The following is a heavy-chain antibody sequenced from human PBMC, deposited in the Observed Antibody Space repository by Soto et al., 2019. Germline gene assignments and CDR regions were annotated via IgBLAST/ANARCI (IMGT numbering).Heavy chain of an antibody. CDR2: ISGSGGST. Sequence: GGSLRLSCAASGFTFSSYAMSWVRQAPGKGLEWVSAISGSGGSTYYADSVKGRFTISRDNSKNTLYLQMNSLRAEDTAVYYCAKDSSGRRRPHWFDPWGQGTLVTVSS. J-gene: IGHJ5*02. CDR1: GFTFSSYA. V-gene: IGHV3-23*01. D-gene: IGHD6-19*01. CDR3: AKDSSGRRRPHWFDP.